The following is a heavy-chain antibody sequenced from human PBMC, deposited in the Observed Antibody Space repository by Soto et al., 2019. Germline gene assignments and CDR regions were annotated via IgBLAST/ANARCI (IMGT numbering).Heavy chain of an antibody. Sequence: HGGSTELSRAAFGETFWISVVAGSGKTQGKGRGWVSAISGSGGSTYYEDSVKGRFTISRDNPKNTLYLQMNSLRAEDTAVYYCAKYFGDVGIRPASAVLDFWGKGTLVTVSS. CDR3: AKYFGDVGIRPASAVLDF. CDR2: ISGSGGST. D-gene: IGHD3-9*01. CDR1: GETFWISV. J-gene: IGHJ4*02. V-gene: IGHV3-23*01.